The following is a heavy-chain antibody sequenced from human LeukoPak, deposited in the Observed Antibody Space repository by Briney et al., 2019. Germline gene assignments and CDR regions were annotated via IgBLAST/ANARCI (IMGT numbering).Heavy chain of an antibody. CDR1: GYTFTSYY. J-gene: IGHJ4*02. CDR2: INPSGGST. Sequence: ASVKVSCKASGYTFTSYYMHLVRQAPGQGLEWMGIINPSGGSTSYAQKFQGRVTMTRDTSTSTVYMELSSLRSEDTAVYYCARGRTTMVRGVDYDYWGQGTLVTVSS. V-gene: IGHV1-46*01. D-gene: IGHD3-10*01. CDR3: ARGRTTMVRGVDYDY.